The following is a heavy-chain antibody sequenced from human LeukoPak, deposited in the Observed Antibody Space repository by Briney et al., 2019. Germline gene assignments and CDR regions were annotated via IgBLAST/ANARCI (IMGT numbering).Heavy chain of an antibody. J-gene: IGHJ4*02. V-gene: IGHV3-30*18. CDR3: AKDKVRGRYYFDY. D-gene: IGHD3-10*01. Sequence: GRSLRLSCAASGFTFSSYGMHWVRQAPGKGLEWVAVISYDGSNKYYADSVKGRFTISRDNSKNTLYLQMNSLGAEDTAVYYCAKDKVRGRYYFDYWGQGTLVTVSS. CDR2: ISYDGSNK. CDR1: GFTFSSYG.